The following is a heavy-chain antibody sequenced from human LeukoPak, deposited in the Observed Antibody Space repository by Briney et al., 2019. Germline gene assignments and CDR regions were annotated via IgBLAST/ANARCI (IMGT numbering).Heavy chain of an antibody. Sequence: SETLSLTCTVSGGSISSYYWSWIRQPAGKGLEWIGRIYTSGSTNYNPSLKSRVTMSVDTSKNQFSLKLSSVTAADTAVYYCARARFDYGDYAYNWFDPWGQGTLVTVSS. CDR1: GGSISSYY. D-gene: IGHD4-17*01. J-gene: IGHJ5*02. V-gene: IGHV4-4*07. CDR3: ARARFDYGDYAYNWFDP. CDR2: IYTSGST.